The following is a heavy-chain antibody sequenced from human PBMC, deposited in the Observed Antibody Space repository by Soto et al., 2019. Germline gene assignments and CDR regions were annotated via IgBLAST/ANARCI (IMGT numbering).Heavy chain of an antibody. J-gene: IGHJ5*02. D-gene: IGHD6-13*01. Sequence: ASVKVSCKASGYTFTSYYMHWVRQAPGQGLEWMGIINPSGGSTSYAQKFQGRVTMTRDTSTSTVYMELSSLRSEDTAVYYCARAYSSSPSRSWFDPWGQGTLVTVSS. CDR2: INPSGGST. V-gene: IGHV1-46*03. CDR1: GYTFTSYY. CDR3: ARAYSSSPSRSWFDP.